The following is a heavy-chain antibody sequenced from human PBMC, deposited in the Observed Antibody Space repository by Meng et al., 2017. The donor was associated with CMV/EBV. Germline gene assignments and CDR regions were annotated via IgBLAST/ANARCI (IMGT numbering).Heavy chain of an antibody. J-gene: IGHJ4*02. V-gene: IGHV3-30*04. CDR3: VREFSRDVFFDH. Sequence: LSLTCAASGFKFSDYVVQWVRQAPGKVPEWLATLSQDGTYTAFADSVRGRFTISRDNSRNMLYLDMSSLRVDDTAVYFCVREFSRDVFFDHWGQGTLVTVSS. D-gene: IGHD3-16*01. CDR2: LSQDGTYT. CDR1: GFKFSDYV.